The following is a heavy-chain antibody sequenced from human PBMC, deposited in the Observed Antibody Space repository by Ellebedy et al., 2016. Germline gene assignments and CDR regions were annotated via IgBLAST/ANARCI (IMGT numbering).Heavy chain of an antibody. J-gene: IGHJ4*02. D-gene: IGHD1-26*01. Sequence: GESLKISCAASGFTFSSHWMHWVRQAPGKGLVWVSRITTDGSGADYADSVKGRFTISSDNARNTLYLQMNSLRAEDTAVYYCTRLGVGATGADYWGQGTLVTVSS. CDR2: ITTDGSGA. CDR1: GFTFSSHW. CDR3: TRLGVGATGADY. V-gene: IGHV3-74*01.